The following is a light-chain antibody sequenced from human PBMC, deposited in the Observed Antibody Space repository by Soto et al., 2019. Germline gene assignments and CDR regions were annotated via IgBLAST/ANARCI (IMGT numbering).Light chain of an antibody. CDR1: QMIYTW. V-gene: IGKV1-5*03. CDR2: EAS. CDR3: QQYSTFWT. Sequence: DIQMTQSPSTLSASVGDRATITCRASQMIYTWLAWYQQKPGKAPKLLIYEASSLDVGVPSRSSGSGSGTEFTLTISSLQLEDFATYYCQQYSTFWTFGQGTKV. J-gene: IGKJ1*01.